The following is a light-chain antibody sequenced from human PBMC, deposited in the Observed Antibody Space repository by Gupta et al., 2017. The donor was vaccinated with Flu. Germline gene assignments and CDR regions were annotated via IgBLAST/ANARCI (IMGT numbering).Light chain of an antibody. CDR2: WAS. CDR3: QQYYSTPYT. CDR1: QSVLYSSNNKNY. V-gene: IGKV4-1*01. J-gene: IGKJ2*01. Sequence: DIVMTQSPDSLAVLLGERATINCKSSQSVLYSSNNKNYLAWYQQKPGQPPKLLIYWASTRESGVPDRFSGSGSGTDFTLTISSLQAEDVAVYYCQQYYSTPYTFGQGTKLEIK.